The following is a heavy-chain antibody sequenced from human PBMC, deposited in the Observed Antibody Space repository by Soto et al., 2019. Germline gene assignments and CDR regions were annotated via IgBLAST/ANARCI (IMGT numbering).Heavy chain of an antibody. CDR1: GFTFSSYS. CDR3: ASGGRYFAWLYFDY. CDR2: ISSSSSTI. D-gene: IGHD3-9*01. J-gene: IGHJ4*02. V-gene: IGHV3-48*01. Sequence: EVQLVESGGGLVQPGGSLRLSCAASGFTFSSYSMNWVRQAPGKGLEWVSYISSSSSTIYYADSVKGRFTISRDNAKNSLYLQMNSLRAEDTAVYDCASGGRYFAWLYFDYWGQGTLVTVSS.